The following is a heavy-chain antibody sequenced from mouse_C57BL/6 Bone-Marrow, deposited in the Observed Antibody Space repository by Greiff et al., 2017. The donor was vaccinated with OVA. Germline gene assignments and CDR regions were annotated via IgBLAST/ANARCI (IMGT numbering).Heavy chain of an antibody. CDR3: TTFYYGSSYAMDY. CDR1: GFTFSSYA. CDR2: ISSGGDYI. Sequence: EVNLVESGEGLVKPGGSLKLSCAASGFTFSSYAMSWVRQTPEKRLEWVAYISSGGDYIYYADTVKGRFTISRDNARNTLYLQISSLKSEDTAMYYCTTFYYGSSYAMDYWGQGTSVTVSS. D-gene: IGHD1-1*01. J-gene: IGHJ4*01. V-gene: IGHV5-9-1*02.